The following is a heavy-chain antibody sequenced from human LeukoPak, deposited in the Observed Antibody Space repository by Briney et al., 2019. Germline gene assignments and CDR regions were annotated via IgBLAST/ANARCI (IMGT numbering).Heavy chain of an antibody. Sequence: GGSLRLSCAASGFTFSSYSMNWVRQAPGKGLEWVSYISSSGSTIYYADSVKGRFTISRDNAKNSLYLQMNSLRAEDTAVYYCARSSMYDSSGYPQPWGQGTLVTVSS. CDR2: ISSSGSTI. CDR3: ARSSMYDSSGYPQP. CDR1: GFTFSSYS. J-gene: IGHJ5*02. D-gene: IGHD3-22*01. V-gene: IGHV3-48*01.